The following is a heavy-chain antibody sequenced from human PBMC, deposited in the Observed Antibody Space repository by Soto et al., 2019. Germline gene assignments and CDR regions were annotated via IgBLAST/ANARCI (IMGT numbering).Heavy chain of an antibody. CDR1: GFTFSSYG. CDR2: IWYDGSNK. D-gene: IGHD2-2*01. J-gene: IGHJ4*02. Sequence: QVQLVESGGGVVQPGRSLRLSCAASGFTFSSYGMHWVRQAPGKGLEWVAVIWYDGSNKYYADCVKGRFTISRDNSKNTRYRQMNSLRAEDTAVYYCAREPPYPSYCSSTCCYGDYFDYWGQGTLVTVSS. CDR3: AREPPYPSYCSSTCCYGDYFDY. V-gene: IGHV3-33*01.